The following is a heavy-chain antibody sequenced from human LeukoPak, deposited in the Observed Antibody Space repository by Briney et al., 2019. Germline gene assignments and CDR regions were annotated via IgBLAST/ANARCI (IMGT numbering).Heavy chain of an antibody. Sequence: ASVKVSCKASGYTFTSYDINWVRQATGQGLEWMGWMNPNSGNTGYAQKFQGRVTMTRNTSISTAYMELSSLRSEDTAVYYCARVDGDYLPYYFDYWGQGTLVTASS. J-gene: IGHJ4*02. CDR2: MNPNSGNT. V-gene: IGHV1-8*01. CDR1: GYTFTSYD. D-gene: IGHD4-17*01. CDR3: ARVDGDYLPYYFDY.